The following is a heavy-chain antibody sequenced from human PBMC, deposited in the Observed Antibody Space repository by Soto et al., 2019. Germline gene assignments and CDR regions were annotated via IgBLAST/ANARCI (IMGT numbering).Heavy chain of an antibody. CDR2: ISGSGGST. CDR1: GFTFSSYA. J-gene: IGHJ3*02. D-gene: IGHD6-6*01. V-gene: IGHV3-23*01. Sequence: EVQLLESGGGLVQPGGSLRLSCAASGFTFSSYAMSWVCQAPGKGLEWVSAISGSGGSTYYADSVKGRFTISRDNSKNTLYLQMNSLRAEDTAVYYCAKSSSSRLDAFDIWGQGTMVTVSS. CDR3: AKSSSSRLDAFDI.